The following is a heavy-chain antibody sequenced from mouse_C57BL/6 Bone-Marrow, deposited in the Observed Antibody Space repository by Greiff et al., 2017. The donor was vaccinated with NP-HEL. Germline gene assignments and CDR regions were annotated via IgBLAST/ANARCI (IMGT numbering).Heavy chain of an antibody. CDR3: AIRVRDY. CDR2: IHPSDSDT. CDR1: GYTFTSYW. J-gene: IGHJ2*01. Sequence: VQLQQPGAELVKPGASVKVSCKASGYTFTSYWMHWVKQRPGQGLEWIGRIHPSDSDTNYNQKFQGKATLTVDKSSSTASMQLSSLKSEDSAVYYCAIRVRDYWGQGTTLTVSS. V-gene: IGHV1-74*01. D-gene: IGHD2-14*01.